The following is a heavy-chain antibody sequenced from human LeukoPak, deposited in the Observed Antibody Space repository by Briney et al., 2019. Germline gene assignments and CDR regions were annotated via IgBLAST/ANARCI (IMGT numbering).Heavy chain of an antibody. J-gene: IGHJ4*02. CDR1: GGSISSSSYY. D-gene: IGHD2-15*01. CDR3: ARGGRGYCSGGSCYAGYYFDY. V-gene: IGHV4-39*07. CDR2: IYYSGST. Sequence: SETLSLTCTVSGGSISSSSYYWGWIRQPPGKGLEWIGSIYYSGSTYYNPSLKSRVTISVDTSKNQFSLKLSSVTAADTAVYYCARGGRGYCSGGSCYAGYYFDYWGQGTLVTVSS.